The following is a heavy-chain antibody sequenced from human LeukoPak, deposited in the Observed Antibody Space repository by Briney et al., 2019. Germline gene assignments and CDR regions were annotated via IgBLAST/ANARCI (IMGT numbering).Heavy chain of an antibody. D-gene: IGHD4-11*01. CDR3: ARSEINDYSKY. Sequence: PSETLSLTCTVSGGSISSYYWSWIRQPPGKGLEWIGYIYYSGSTYYNPSLKSRVTISVDTSKNQFSLKLSSVTAADTAVYYCARSEINDYSKYWGQGILVIVSS. CDR1: GGSISSYY. CDR2: IYYSGST. J-gene: IGHJ4*02. V-gene: IGHV4-59*08.